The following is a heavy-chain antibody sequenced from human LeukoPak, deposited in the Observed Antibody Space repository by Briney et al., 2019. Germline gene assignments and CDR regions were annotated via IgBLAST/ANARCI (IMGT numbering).Heavy chain of an antibody. J-gene: IGHJ4*02. Sequence: GGSLRLSCAASGFTFSSYEMNWVRQAPGKGREWVSYISSSGSTIYYADSVKGRFTISRDNAKNSLYLQMNSLRADDTAVYYCARVTSSYYYGSGSYYDWGQGTLVTVSS. CDR3: ARVTSSYYYGSGSYYD. D-gene: IGHD3-10*01. CDR1: GFTFSSYE. V-gene: IGHV3-48*03. CDR2: ISSSGSTI.